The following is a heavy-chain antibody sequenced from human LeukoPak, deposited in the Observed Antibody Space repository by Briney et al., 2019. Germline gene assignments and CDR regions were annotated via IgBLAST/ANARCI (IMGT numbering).Heavy chain of an antibody. CDR1: GGTFSSYA. J-gene: IGHJ5*02. CDR2: IIPIFGTA. V-gene: IGHV1-69*05. CDR3: ARVPNVDSESWFDP. Sequence: ASVKVSCKASGGTFSSYAISWVRQAPGQGLEWMGGIIPIFGTANYAQKFQGRVTITTDESTSTAYMELSSLRSEDTAVYYCARVPNVDSESWFDPWGQGTWSPSPQ. D-gene: IGHD5-12*01.